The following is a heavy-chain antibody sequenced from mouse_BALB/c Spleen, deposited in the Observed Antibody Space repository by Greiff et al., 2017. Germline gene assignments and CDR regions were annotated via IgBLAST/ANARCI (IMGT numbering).Heavy chain of an antibody. CDR3: ARDDGYYTDFFAY. J-gene: IGHJ3*01. V-gene: IGHV7-1*02. Sequence: DVKLVESGGGLVQPGGSLRLSCATSGFTFSDFYMEWVRQPPGKRLEWIAASRNKANDYTTEYSASVKGRFIVSRDTSQSILYLQMNALRAEDTAIYYCARDDGYYTDFFAYWGQGTLVTVSA. D-gene: IGHD2-3*01. CDR1: GFTFSDFY. CDR2: SRNKANDYTT.